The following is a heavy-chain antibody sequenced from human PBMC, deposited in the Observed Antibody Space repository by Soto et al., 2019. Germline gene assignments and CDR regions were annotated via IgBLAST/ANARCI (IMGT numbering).Heavy chain of an antibody. CDR1: GFSLTTTGVG. Sequence: QITLKESGPSLVKPTQTLTLTCTFSGFSLTTTGVGVVWIRQPPGKALEWLALIYWDDDKHYSPSLRSRLTVTKDTTKNQVVLTLTNVDPADTGTYFWAHGGGLEQWLYRLDHWGQGTLVTVSS. CDR3: AHGGGLEQWLYRLDH. J-gene: IGHJ4*02. D-gene: IGHD6-19*01. CDR2: IYWDDDK. V-gene: IGHV2-5*02.